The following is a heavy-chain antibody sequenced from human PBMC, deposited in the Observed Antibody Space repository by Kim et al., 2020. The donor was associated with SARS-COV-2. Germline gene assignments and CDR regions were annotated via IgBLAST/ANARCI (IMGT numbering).Heavy chain of an antibody. CDR3: ARHRGGEYYYYYMDV. CDR2: IWYDGSNK. CDR1: GFTFSSYG. V-gene: IGHV3-33*01. D-gene: IGHD3-16*01. J-gene: IGHJ6*03. Sequence: GGSLRLSCAASGFTFSSYGMHWVRQAPGKGLEWVAVIWYDGSNKYYVDSVKGRFTISRDNSKNMLYLQMNSLRAEDTAVYYCARHRGGEYYYYYMDVWGKGTTVTVSS.